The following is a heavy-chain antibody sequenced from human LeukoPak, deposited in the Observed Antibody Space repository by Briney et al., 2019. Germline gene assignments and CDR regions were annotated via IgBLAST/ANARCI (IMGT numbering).Heavy chain of an antibody. CDR1: GGSISSGDYS. Sequence: SQTLSLTCAVSGGSISSGDYSWSWIRQPPGKGLEWIGYIYHSGSTYYNPSLKSRVTISVDRSKNQFSLKLSSVTAADTAVYYCARVGYDDCYFDYWGQGTLVTVSS. CDR2: IYHSGST. D-gene: IGHD5-12*01. CDR3: ARVGYDDCYFDY. V-gene: IGHV4-30-2*01. J-gene: IGHJ4*02.